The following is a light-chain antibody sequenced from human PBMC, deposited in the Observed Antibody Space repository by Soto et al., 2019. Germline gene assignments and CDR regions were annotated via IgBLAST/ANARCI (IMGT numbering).Light chain of an antibody. Sequence: EIVMTQSPATLSVSPGERATLSCRASQSVVSKLAWYQQKPGQAPRLLIYGASTRATDMPGRFSGRGAGAEFTLTISSLQSEDFAVYYCQQYRSWPRTFGQGTKVDIK. CDR3: QQYRSWPRT. J-gene: IGKJ1*01. V-gene: IGKV3-15*01. CDR2: GAS. CDR1: QSVVSK.